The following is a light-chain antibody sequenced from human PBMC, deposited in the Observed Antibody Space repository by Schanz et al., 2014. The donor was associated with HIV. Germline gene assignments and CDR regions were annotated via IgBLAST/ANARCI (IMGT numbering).Light chain of an antibody. J-gene: IGKJ2*01. CDR2: WAS. V-gene: IGKV4-1*01. CDR1: QSVLHSPNNKNY. Sequence: DIVMTQSPDSLAVSLGERATIKCKSSQSVLHSPNNKNYLAWYQQKPGQPPKLLIYWASTRESGVPDRFSGSGSGTEFTLTISSLQPDDFATYYCQQYNDNSSIFGQGTKLEFK. CDR3: QQYNDNSSI.